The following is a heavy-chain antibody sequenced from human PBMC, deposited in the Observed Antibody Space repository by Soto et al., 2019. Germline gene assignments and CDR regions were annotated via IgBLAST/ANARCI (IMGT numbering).Heavy chain of an antibody. CDR3: AIAVAGYNWFGP. D-gene: IGHD6-19*01. CDR2: INPSGGST. CDR1: GYTFTSYY. V-gene: IGHV1-46*03. J-gene: IGHJ5*02. Sequence: GASVKVSCKASGYTFTSYYMHWVRQAPGQGPEWMGIINPSGGSTSYAQKFQGRVTMTRDRSTSTVYMELSSLRSEDTAVYYCAIAVAGYNWFGPWGQGTLVTVSS.